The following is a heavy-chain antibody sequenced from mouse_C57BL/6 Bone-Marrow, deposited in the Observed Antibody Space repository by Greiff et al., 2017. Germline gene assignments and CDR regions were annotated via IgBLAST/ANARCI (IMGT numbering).Heavy chain of an antibody. CDR2: IDPENGDT. V-gene: IGHV14-4*01. CDR1: GFNIKDYY. Sequence: EVQLQQSGAELVRPGASVKLSCTASGFNIKDYYMHWVKQRPEQGLEWIGWIDPENGDTEYASKFQGKATITADTSSNTAYLQLSSLTSEDTAVYYCTTFIYYGSSFFAYWGQGTLVTVSA. D-gene: IGHD1-1*01. J-gene: IGHJ3*01. CDR3: TTFIYYGSSFFAY.